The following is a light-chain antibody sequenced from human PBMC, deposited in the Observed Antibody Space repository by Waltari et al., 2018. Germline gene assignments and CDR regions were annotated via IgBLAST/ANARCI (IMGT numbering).Light chain of an antibody. Sequence: QSVLTQPPSASGTPGQRVTISCSGSSSNIGSNYVYWHQQPPGTAPNLLIYRNNQRPSGVPDRFSASKSGTAASLAISGLRSEDEADYYCAAWDDSLSGPVFGGGTKLTVL. V-gene: IGLV1-47*01. CDR2: RNN. CDR3: AAWDDSLSGPV. J-gene: IGLJ3*02. CDR1: SSNIGSNY.